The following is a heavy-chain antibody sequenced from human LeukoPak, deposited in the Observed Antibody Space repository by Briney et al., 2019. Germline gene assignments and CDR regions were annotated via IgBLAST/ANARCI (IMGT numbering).Heavy chain of an antibody. V-gene: IGHV3-30*02. CDR2: IRYDGSNK. D-gene: IGHD1-26*01. CDR1: GFTFSSYG. Sequence: GGSLRLSCAASGFTFSSYGMHWVRQAPGKGLEWVAFIRYDGSNKYYADSVKGRFTISRDNSKNTLYLQMNSLRAEDTAVYYSAGATRHHHAFDIWGQGTMVTVSS. J-gene: IGHJ3*02. CDR3: AGATRHHHAFDI.